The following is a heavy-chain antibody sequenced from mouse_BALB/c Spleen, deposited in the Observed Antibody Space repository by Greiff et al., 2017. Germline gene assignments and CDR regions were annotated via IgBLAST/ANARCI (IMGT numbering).Heavy chain of an antibody. Sequence: ESGPGLVKPSQSLSLTCSVTGYSITSGYYWNWIRQFPGNKLEWMGYISYDGSNNYNPSLKNRISITRDTSKNQFFLKLNSVTTEDTATYYCARDSSGYVRYAMDYWGQGTSVTVSS. J-gene: IGHJ4*01. D-gene: IGHD3-1*01. CDR3: ARDSSGYVRYAMDY. CDR1: GYSITSGYY. CDR2: ISYDGSN. V-gene: IGHV3-6*02.